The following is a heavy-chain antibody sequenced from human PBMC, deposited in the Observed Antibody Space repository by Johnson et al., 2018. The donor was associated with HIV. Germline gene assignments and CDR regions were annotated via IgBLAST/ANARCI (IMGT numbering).Heavy chain of an antibody. V-gene: IGHV3-15*01. CDR1: GFTFSNAW. CDR3: TTDLASDAFDI. Sequence: VQLVESGGGLVKPGGSLRLSCAASGFTFSNAWMSWVRQALGKGLEWVGRIKSKTDGGTTDYAAPVKGRFTISRDDSKNTLYLQMNSLKTEDTAVYYCTTDLASDAFDIWGQGTMVTVSS. J-gene: IGHJ3*02. CDR2: IKSKTDGGTT.